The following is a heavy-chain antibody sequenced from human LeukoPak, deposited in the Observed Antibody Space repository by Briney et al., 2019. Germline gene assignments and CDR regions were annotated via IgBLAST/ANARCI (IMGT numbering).Heavy chain of an antibody. V-gene: IGHV3-48*04. J-gene: IGHJ4*02. CDR1: GFTFSSYG. D-gene: IGHD6-19*01. CDR2: ISSSSTI. CDR3: ARDYGGSGWPNFDY. Sequence: GGSLRLSCAASGFTFSSYGMTWVRQAPGKGLEWVSYISSSSTIYYADSVKGRFTISRDNAKDSLYLRMNSLRAEDTAVYYCARDYGGSGWPNFDYWGQGTLVTVSS.